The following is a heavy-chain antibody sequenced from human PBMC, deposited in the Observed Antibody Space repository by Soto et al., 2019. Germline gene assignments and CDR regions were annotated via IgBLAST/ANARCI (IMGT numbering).Heavy chain of an antibody. CDR1: GGSISSSSYY. Sequence: SETLSLTCTVSGGSISSSSYYWGWIRQPPGKGLEWIGSIYYSGSTYYNPSLKSRVTISVDTSKNQFSLKLSSVTAADTAVYYCARHRITMVRGVISGYYYYMDVWGKGTTVTVSS. J-gene: IGHJ6*03. CDR2: IYYSGST. CDR3: ARHRITMVRGVISGYYYYMDV. D-gene: IGHD3-10*01. V-gene: IGHV4-39*01.